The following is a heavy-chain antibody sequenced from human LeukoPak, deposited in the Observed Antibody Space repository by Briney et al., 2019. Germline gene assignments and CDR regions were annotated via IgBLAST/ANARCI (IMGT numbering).Heavy chain of an antibody. CDR2: MNPDSGNS. CDR3: ARGTLDYDVVTGIHYYYMDV. CDR1: GYPFTSYE. V-gene: IGHV1-8*01. D-gene: IGHD3-9*01. J-gene: IGHJ6*03. Sequence: ASVKVSCKASGYPFTSYEINWVRQATGEGLEWMGWMNPDSGNSAYAQKFRGRVTLSSNSSINTAYMEVSSLGSDDTAVYFCARGTLDYDVVTGIHYYYMDVWGTGTTVTVSS.